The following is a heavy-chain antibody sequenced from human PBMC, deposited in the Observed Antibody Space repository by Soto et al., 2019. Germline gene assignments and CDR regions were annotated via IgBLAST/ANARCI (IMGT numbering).Heavy chain of an antibody. D-gene: IGHD3-22*01. Sequence: QVQLVQSGAEVQKPGASVKVSCKASGYTFTSYAMHWVRQAPGQRLEWMGWINAGNGNTKYSQKFQGRVTITRDTSASTAYMELSSLRSEDTAVYYCARDLRNYYDSSGDNWFDPWGQGTLVTVSS. CDR1: GYTFTSYA. CDR2: INAGNGNT. V-gene: IGHV1-3*01. J-gene: IGHJ5*02. CDR3: ARDLRNYYDSSGDNWFDP.